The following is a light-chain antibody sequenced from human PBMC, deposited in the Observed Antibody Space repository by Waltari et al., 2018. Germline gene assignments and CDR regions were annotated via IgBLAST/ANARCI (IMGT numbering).Light chain of an antibody. V-gene: IGLV1-47*01. CDR2: RDD. CDR3: ATWDDSLGGVV. Sequence: QSVLTQPPSASGTPGQRVTISCSGNSSNIGGNYVCWYQQVPGTAPKLLIYRDDQRPSGDPDRFAGSKSGTSSSLAISGLRSEDESDYHCATWDDSLGGVVFGGGTKLTVL. J-gene: IGLJ2*01. CDR1: SSNIGGNY.